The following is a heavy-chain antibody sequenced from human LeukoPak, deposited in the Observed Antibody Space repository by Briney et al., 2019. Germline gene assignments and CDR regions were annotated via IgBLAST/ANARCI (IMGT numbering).Heavy chain of an antibody. J-gene: IGHJ4*02. CDR1: GGSFSGYY. V-gene: IGHV4-34*01. CDR2: INHSGST. CDR3: ERAPWHYYDSSGYYHHSIYFDY. Sequence: PSETLSLTCAVYGGSFSGYYWGWIRQPPGKGLEWIGEINHSGSTNYNPSLKSRVTISVDTSKNQFSLKLSSVTAADTAVYNCERAPWHYYDSSGYYHHSIYFDYWGQGTLVTVSS. D-gene: IGHD3-22*01.